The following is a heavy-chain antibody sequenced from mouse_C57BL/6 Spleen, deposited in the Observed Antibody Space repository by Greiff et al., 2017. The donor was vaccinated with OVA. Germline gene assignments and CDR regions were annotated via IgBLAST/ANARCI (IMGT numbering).Heavy chain of an antibody. J-gene: IGHJ4*01. V-gene: IGHV5-17*01. Sequence: DVMLVESGGGLVKPGGSLKLSCAASGFTFSDYGMHWVRQAPEQGLEWVAYISSGSSTIYYADTVKGRFTISRDNAKNTLFLQMTSLRSEDTAMYYCARREADYYAMDYWGQGTSVTGSS. CDR2: ISSGSSTI. CDR1: GFTFSDYG. CDR3: ARREADYYAMDY.